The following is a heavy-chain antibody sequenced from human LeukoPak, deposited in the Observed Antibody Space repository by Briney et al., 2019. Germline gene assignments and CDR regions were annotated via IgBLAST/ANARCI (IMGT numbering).Heavy chain of an antibody. Sequence: SVKVSCKASGGTFSSYAISWVRQAPGQGLEWMGGIIPIFGTANYAQKFQGRVTITTDESTSTAYMELSSLRSEDTAVYYCATTEGRYCSSTSCYSPFDPWGQGTLVTVSS. J-gene: IGHJ5*02. V-gene: IGHV1-69*05. CDR2: IIPIFGTA. D-gene: IGHD2-2*01. CDR1: GGTFSSYA. CDR3: ATTEGRYCSSTSCYSPFDP.